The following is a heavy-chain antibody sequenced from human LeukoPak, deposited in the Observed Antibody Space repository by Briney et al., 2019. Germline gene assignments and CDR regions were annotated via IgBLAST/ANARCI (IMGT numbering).Heavy chain of an antibody. CDR1: GGSFSGYY. V-gene: IGHV4-34*01. Sequence: SETLSLTCAVYGGSFSGYYWSWIRQPPGKGLEWIGEINHSGSTNYNPSLKSRVTISVDTSKNQFPLKLSSVTAADTAVYYCARYRNGYYDSSAGYYFDYWGQGTLVTVSS. J-gene: IGHJ4*02. D-gene: IGHD3-22*01. CDR2: INHSGST. CDR3: ARYRNGYYDSSAGYYFDY.